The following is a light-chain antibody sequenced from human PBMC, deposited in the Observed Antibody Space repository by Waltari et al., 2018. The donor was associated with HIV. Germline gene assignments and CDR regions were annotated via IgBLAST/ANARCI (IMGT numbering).Light chain of an antibody. CDR2: DVN. CDR3: CSYGGSFFYV. V-gene: IGLV2-11*01. CDR1: SSDVGGYKS. J-gene: IGLJ1*01. Sequence: QSALTQPRSVSGSPGQSVTISCTGTSSDVGGYKSVSWYHQHPGKAPKLMIYDVNKRTSGVPDRFSGSKSGNTASLTISGLQAEDEADYYCCSYGGSFFYVFGTGTKVTVL.